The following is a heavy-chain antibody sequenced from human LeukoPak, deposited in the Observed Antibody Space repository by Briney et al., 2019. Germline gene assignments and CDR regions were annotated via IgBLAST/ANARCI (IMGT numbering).Heavy chain of an antibody. CDR2: TYYRSKWYN. J-gene: IGHJ1*01. D-gene: IGHD6-13*01. CDR3: VRAAAGGWFFQH. Sequence: HSQTLSLTCAISGDNVPNNSPAWNWIRRSRARVVELLGRTYYRSKWYNDYALSVKSRITINPDTSKNQFSLHLNSVTPDDTAVYYCVRAAAGGWFFQHWGQGTLVTVSS. V-gene: IGHV6-1*01. CDR1: GDNVPNNSPA.